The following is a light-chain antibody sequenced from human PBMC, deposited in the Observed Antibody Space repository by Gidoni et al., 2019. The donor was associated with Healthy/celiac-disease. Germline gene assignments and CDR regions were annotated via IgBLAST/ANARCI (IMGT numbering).Light chain of an antibody. J-gene: IGKJ1*01. Sequence: EIVMTQSPATLSVSPGESATLSCRASQSVSSNLAWYQQKPGQAPRLLIYGASTRATGIPARCSGSGSGTEFTLTISSLQSEDFAVYYCQQYNNWRRTFGQGTKVEIK. CDR2: GAS. CDR1: QSVSSN. V-gene: IGKV3-15*01. CDR3: QQYNNWRRT.